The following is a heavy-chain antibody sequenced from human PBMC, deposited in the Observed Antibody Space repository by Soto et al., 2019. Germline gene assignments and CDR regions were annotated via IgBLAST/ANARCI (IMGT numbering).Heavy chain of an antibody. V-gene: IGHV3-53*01. CDR3: AGRPGGGGY. CDR1: GFTVSNNY. J-gene: IGHJ4*02. D-gene: IGHD3-10*01. Sequence: EVQLVESGGGLIQPGGSLRLSCAVSGFTVSNNYMSWVRQAPGKGLEGVSVIYSGGYTAYGDSVKGRFTISRDNSKNTLYFQRNGGGARDPAVFFWAGRPGGGGYWGQGTLVTVSS. CDR2: IYSGGYT.